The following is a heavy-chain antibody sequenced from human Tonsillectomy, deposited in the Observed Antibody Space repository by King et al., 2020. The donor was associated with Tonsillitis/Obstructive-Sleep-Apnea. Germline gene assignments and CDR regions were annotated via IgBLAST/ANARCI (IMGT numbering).Heavy chain of an antibody. J-gene: IGHJ4*02. D-gene: IGHD6-19*01. V-gene: IGHV4-39*01. Sequence: LQLQESGPGLVKPSETLSLTFTVSGGSIRSSSHFCGWTRQPPGKGLEWIGSISYSVSTYYNPSLRSRVTMSVDTSKNQFSLKLSSVTAADTAVYYCARAPEGGGSSGRLGFDYWGQGTLVTVSS. CDR2: ISYSVST. CDR3: ARAPEGGGSSGRLGFDY. CDR1: GGSIRSSSHF.